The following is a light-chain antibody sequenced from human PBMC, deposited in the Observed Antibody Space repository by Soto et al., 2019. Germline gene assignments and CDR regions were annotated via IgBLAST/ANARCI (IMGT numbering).Light chain of an antibody. CDR1: SSNIGSNY. CDR3: AAWDGSLGGV. V-gene: IGLV1-47*01. CDR2: RNN. Sequence: QSVLTQPPSASGTPGQRVTISCSGSSSNIGSNYVYWYQQLPGTAPKLLIYRNNQRPSGVPDRFSGSKSGTSASLAISGLRSEDEADYYCAAWDGSLGGVFGGGTKVTVL. J-gene: IGLJ3*02.